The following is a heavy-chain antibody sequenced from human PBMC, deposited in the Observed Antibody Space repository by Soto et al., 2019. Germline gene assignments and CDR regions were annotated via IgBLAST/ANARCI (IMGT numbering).Heavy chain of an antibody. CDR1: GYTFTSYA. Sequence: QVQPVQSGAEVKKPGASVKVSCKASGYTFTSYAMHWVRQAPGQRLEWMGWINAGNGNTKNSQKFQGRVTITRDTSVSTAYMELSSLRSEDTAVYYCARGDGYYYFDYGGQGTLVTVSS. J-gene: IGHJ4*02. D-gene: IGHD3-22*01. CDR2: INAGNGNT. CDR3: ARGDGYYYFDY. V-gene: IGHV1-3*01.